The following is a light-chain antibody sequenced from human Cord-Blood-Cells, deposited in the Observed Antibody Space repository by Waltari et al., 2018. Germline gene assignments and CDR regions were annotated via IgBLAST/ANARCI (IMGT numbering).Light chain of an antibody. CDR3: NSRDSSGNHNWV. CDR2: GKN. V-gene: IGLV3-19*01. CDR1: SLRSYY. Sequence: SSELTQDPAVSVALGQTVRITCQGDSLRSYYASWYQQKPGQAPVLVIYGKNNRPSGIPDGFSGSSSGNTASLTITGAQAEDEADYYCNSRDSSGNHNWVFGGGTKLTVL. J-gene: IGLJ3*02.